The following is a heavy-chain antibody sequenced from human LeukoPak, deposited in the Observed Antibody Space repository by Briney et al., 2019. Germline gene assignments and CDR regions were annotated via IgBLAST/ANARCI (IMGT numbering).Heavy chain of an antibody. Sequence: GASVTVSCTASGYTFTSYFIHWVRQAPGQGLEWMGIINPGGDYTNYAQKFQGRVTMTRDTSTTSVYMELSSLRSEDTAIYYCARSVTSGSYYGLHYWGQGTLVTVSS. V-gene: IGHV1-46*01. D-gene: IGHD3-10*01. J-gene: IGHJ4*02. CDR2: INPGGDYT. CDR1: GYTFTSYF. CDR3: ARSVTSGSYYGLHY.